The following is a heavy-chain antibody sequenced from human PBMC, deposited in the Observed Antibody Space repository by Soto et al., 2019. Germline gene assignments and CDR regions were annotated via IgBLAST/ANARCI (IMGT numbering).Heavy chain of an antibody. CDR2: MYHSGST. J-gene: IGHJ6*02. Sequence: SETLSLTCAVSGGSISSGGYSWSWIRQPPGKGLEWIGYMYHSGSTYYNPSLKSRVTISVDTSKNQFSLKLSSVTAADTAVYYCARHSYYDFWSGYYRYYGMDVWGQGTTVTVSS. D-gene: IGHD3-3*01. CDR3: ARHSYYDFWSGYYRYYGMDV. CDR1: GGSISSGGYS. V-gene: IGHV4-30-2*03.